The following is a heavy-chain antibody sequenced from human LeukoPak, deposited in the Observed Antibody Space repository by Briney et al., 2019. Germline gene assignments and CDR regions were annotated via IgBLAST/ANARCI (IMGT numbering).Heavy chain of an antibody. D-gene: IGHD6-13*01. CDR1: GYTFTNYG. CDR3: GRDSGYCSSWLWE. V-gene: IGHV1-18*01. CDR2: ISIDNGKI. Sequence: ASVKVSCKASGYTFTNYGISWVRQAPGQGLEWMGWISIDNGKIEYAQKFQGRVTVTTDASTTTTYMELRSLISDDTAMYYCGRDSGYCSSWLWEWGQGTLVTVSS. J-gene: IGHJ4*02.